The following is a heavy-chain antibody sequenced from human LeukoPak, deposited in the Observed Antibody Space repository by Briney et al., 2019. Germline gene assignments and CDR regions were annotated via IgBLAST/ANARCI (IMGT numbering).Heavy chain of an antibody. CDR1: GYTFTGYY. D-gene: IGHD2-2*01. J-gene: IGHJ5*02. Sequence: GASVKVSCKASGYTFTGYYMHWVLQASGQGLEWMGWINPNSGGTNYAKKFQGRVTMTRDTSISTAYMELSRLRSDDTAVYYCATRGDIVVVPAATWGQGTLVTVSS. CDR2: INPNSGGT. CDR3: ATRGDIVVVPAAT. V-gene: IGHV1-2*02.